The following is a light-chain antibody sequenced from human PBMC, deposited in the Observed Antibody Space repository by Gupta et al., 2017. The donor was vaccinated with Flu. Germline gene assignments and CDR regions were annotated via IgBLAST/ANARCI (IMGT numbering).Light chain of an antibody. Sequence: DIQMTQSPSTLSASVGDRVTITCRASQSISSWLAWYQQKPGKAPKLLIYKASSLEGGVPSRFSGSGSGTEFTLTISSLQPDDFATYYCQQYKSCSYSFGQGTKLEIK. V-gene: IGKV1-5*03. CDR3: QQYKSCSYS. CDR1: QSISSW. J-gene: IGKJ2*03. CDR2: KAS.